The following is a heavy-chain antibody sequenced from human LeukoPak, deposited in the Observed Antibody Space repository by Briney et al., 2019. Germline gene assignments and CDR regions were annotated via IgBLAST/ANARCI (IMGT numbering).Heavy chain of an antibody. CDR3: AKDSNDYVWGSYRYTGYFDY. CDR2: IRYDGSNK. CDR1: GFTFSSYG. D-gene: IGHD3-16*02. J-gene: IGHJ4*02. V-gene: IGHV3-30*02. Sequence: GGSLRLSCAASGFTFSSYGMHWVRQAPGKGLEWVAFIRYDGSNKYYADSVKGRFTISRDNSKNTLYLQMNSVRAEDTAVYYCAKDSNDYVWGSYRYTGYFDYWGQGTLVTVSS.